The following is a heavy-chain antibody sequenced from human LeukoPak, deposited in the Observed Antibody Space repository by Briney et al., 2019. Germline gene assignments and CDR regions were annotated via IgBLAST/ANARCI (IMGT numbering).Heavy chain of an antibody. CDR1: GFXVNSKQ. CDR2: IYSGGNT. Sequence: PGGSLRLSCAAAGFXVNSKQFSWVRQAPGKGLEWVSVIYSGGNTDYADSVKGRFTISRDSSNNTLYLQMNNLRVEDTAVYYCAGAPYCSGGNCYSYNWFDPWGQGTRVTVSS. D-gene: IGHD2-15*01. V-gene: IGHV3-66*01. J-gene: IGHJ5*02. CDR3: AGAPYCSGGNCYSYNWFDP.